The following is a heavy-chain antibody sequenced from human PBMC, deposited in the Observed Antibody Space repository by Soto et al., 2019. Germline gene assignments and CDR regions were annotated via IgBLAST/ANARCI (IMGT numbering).Heavy chain of an antibody. CDR2: IKQDGSEQ. D-gene: IGHD3-10*01. V-gene: IGHV3-7*02. CDR3: ATSRSFDY. J-gene: IGHJ4*02. CDR1: GFTFSSYW. Sequence: GGSLRLSYAAAGFTFSSYWMGWVRQVPGKGLEWVANIKQDGSEQYYVDSVMGRFTISRDNAKNSLYLQMNSLSAEDTAVYYCATSRSFDYWGQGALVTVSS.